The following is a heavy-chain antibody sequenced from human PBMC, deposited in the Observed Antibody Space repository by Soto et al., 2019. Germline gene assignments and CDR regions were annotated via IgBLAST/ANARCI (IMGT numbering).Heavy chain of an antibody. J-gene: IGHJ6*03. V-gene: IGHV1-3*01. Sequence: ASVKVSCKASGYTFTSYAMHWVRQAPGQRLEWMGWINAGNGNTKYSQKFQGRVTITRDTSASTAYMELSSLRSEDTAVYYCGRGGYNSNRLYYYYYMDVWGKGTTVTVSS. CDR3: GRGGYNSNRLYYYYYMDV. D-gene: IGHD1-1*01. CDR2: INAGNGNT. CDR1: GYTFTSYA.